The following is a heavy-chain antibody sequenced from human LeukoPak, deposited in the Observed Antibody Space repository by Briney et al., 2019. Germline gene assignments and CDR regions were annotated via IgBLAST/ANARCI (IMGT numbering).Heavy chain of an antibody. D-gene: IGHD2-8*01. J-gene: IGHJ6*03. Sequence: SETVSLTCAVYGRSFSGYYWSWIRQPPGKGLEWIGEINHSGSTNYNPSLKSRVTISVDTSKNQFSLKLSSVTAADTAVYYCARVRTVMVYYWYYYMAVWGKGTTVTASS. CDR3: ARVRTVMVYYWYYYMAV. CDR2: INHSGST. CDR1: GRSFSGYY. V-gene: IGHV4-34*01.